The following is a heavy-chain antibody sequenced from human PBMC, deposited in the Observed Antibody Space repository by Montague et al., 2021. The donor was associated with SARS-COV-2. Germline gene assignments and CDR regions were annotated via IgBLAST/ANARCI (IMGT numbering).Heavy chain of an antibody. D-gene: IGHD6-13*01. Sequence: TLSLTCTVSGGSISRYSWTWIRQPPGKGLEWIGYIYNSGSTNYNPSLTSRVTISVDTSKNQFSLKLSSVAAADTAVYYCARVGRGSSWYEVAFDIWGQGTMGTVSS. J-gene: IGHJ3*02. CDR3: ARVGRGSSWYEVAFDI. CDR1: GGSISRYS. CDR2: IYNSGST. V-gene: IGHV4-59*07.